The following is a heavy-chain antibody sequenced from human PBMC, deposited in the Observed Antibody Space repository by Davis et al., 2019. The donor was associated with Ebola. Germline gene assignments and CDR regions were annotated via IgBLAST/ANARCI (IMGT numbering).Heavy chain of an antibody. CDR3: ARVPRSYDFRSGRYSYHGVDV. CDR1: GGSISTYY. J-gene: IGHJ6*02. CDR2: IYYSGST. Sequence: MPSETLSLTCTVSGGSISTYYWSWIRQPPGKGLEWIGHIYYSGSTNYKSSLKGRVTISVDTSKNQFSLKLSSVTAADTAVYYCARVPRSYDFRSGRYSYHGVDVWGQGTTVTVS. D-gene: IGHD3-3*01. V-gene: IGHV4-59*01.